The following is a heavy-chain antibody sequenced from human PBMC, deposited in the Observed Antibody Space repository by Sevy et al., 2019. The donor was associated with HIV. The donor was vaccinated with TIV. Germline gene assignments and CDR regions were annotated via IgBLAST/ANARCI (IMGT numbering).Heavy chain of an antibody. CDR2: ISSSSSYI. V-gene: IGHV3-21*01. D-gene: IGHD6-19*01. J-gene: IGHJ4*02. Sequence: GGSLRLSCAASGFTFSSYSMNWVRQAPGKGLEWVSSISSSSSYIYYADSVKGRFTISRDNAKNSLYLQMISLRAEDTAVYYCARDTSSGWYEGALFDYWGQGTLVTVSS. CDR3: ARDTSSGWYEGALFDY. CDR1: GFTFSSYS.